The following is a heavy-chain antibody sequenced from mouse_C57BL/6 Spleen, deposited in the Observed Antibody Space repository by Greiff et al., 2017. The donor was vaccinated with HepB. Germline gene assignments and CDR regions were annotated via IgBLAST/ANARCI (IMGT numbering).Heavy chain of an antibody. D-gene: IGHD1-1*01. V-gene: IGHV1-55*01. J-gene: IGHJ2*01. CDR1: GYTFTSYW. Sequence: QVQLQQPGAELVKPGASVKMSCKASGYTFTSYWITWVKQRPGQGLEWIGDIYPGSGSTNYNEKFKSKAKLTVDTSSSTAYMQLSSLTSEDSAVYYCARASDYYCSSYYFDYWGQGTTLTVSS. CDR2: IYPGSGST. CDR3: ARASDYYCSSYYFDY.